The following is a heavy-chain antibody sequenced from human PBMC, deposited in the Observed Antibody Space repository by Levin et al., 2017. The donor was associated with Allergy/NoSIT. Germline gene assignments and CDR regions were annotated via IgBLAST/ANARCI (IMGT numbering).Heavy chain of an antibody. Sequence: GESLKISCQASGYSFTSYWFGWVRQRPGKGLEWMGLIFPSDSDTRVSPSFQGQIIMSVDKSINTAYLQWSSLQASDSAMYYCARRDSDGSNSFDYWGQGTRVTVSS. CDR3: ARRDSDGSNSFDY. CDR2: IFPSDSDT. D-gene: IGHD4-23*01. J-gene: IGHJ4*02. CDR1: GYSFTSYW. V-gene: IGHV5-51*01.